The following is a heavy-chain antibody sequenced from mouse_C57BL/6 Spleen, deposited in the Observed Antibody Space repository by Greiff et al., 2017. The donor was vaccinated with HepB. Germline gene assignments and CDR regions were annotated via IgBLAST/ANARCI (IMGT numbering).Heavy chain of an antibody. CDR1: GYTFTSYG. Sequence: VKLMESGAELARPGASVKLSCKASGYTFTSYGISWVKQRTGQGLEWIGEIYPRSGNTYYNEKFKGKATLTADKSSSTAYMELRSLTSEDSAVYFCARLRITTVVERFAYWGQGTLVTVSA. CDR2: IYPRSGNT. J-gene: IGHJ3*01. D-gene: IGHD1-1*01. CDR3: ARLRITTVVERFAY. V-gene: IGHV1-81*01.